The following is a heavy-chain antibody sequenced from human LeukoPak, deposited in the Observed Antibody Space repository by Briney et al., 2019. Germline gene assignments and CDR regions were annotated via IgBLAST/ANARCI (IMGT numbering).Heavy chain of an antibody. CDR3: ARDRRIVATIDYYYGMDV. Sequence: GGSLRLSCAASGFTFSSFGMSWVRQAPGKGLEWVSSITGSSTYTNYADSLKGRFTISRDNAKNSLYLQMNSLRAEDTAVYYCARDRRIVATIDYYYGMDVWGQGTTVTVSS. CDR2: ITGSSTYT. V-gene: IGHV3-21*01. D-gene: IGHD5-12*01. CDR1: GFTFSSFG. J-gene: IGHJ6*02.